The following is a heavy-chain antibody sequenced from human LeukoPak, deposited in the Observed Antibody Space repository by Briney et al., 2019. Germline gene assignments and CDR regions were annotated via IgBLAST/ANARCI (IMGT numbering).Heavy chain of an antibody. CDR2: INPNSGGT. CDR1: GYTFTAFY. Sequence: ASVTVSCKASGYTFTAFYMHWVRQAPGQGLEWMGRINPNSGGTKYAQKFQGRVTMTTDTSINTAYLELSRLRSDDTAVYYCARGYSSSWLDYWGQGTLVTVSS. J-gene: IGHJ4*02. CDR3: ARGYSSSWLDY. V-gene: IGHV1-2*06. D-gene: IGHD6-13*01.